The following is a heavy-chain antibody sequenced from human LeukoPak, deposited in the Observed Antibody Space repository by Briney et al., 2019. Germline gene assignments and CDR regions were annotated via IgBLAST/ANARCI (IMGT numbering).Heavy chain of an antibody. Sequence: PGGSLRLSCPASGFTFSSYAMHWVRQAPGKGLEWVAVILYDGSNKYYADSVKGRFTISRDNSKNTLYLQMNSLRAEDTAVYYCARRMGATPSHQADYWGQGTLVTVSS. J-gene: IGHJ4*02. CDR1: GFTFSSYA. CDR3: ARRMGATPSHQADY. CDR2: ILYDGSNK. V-gene: IGHV3-30-3*01. D-gene: IGHD1-26*01.